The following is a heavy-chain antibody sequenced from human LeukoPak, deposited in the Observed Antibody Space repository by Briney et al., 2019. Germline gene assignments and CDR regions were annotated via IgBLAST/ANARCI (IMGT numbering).Heavy chain of an antibody. D-gene: IGHD6-19*01. CDR3: ARRTVAGTLDY. Sequence: SETLSLTCTVTGASISSHYWCWIRQPPGKGLEWIGYIYYSGSTNYNPSLKSRVTISVDTSKNQFSLKRSSVTAADTAVYYCARRTVAGTLDYWGQGTLVTVSS. J-gene: IGHJ4*02. V-gene: IGHV4-59*08. CDR2: IYYSGST. CDR1: GASISSHY.